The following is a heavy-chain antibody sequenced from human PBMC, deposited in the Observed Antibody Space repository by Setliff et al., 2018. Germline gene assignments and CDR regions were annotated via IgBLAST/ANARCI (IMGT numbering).Heavy chain of an antibody. CDR2: LSSVGSTV. J-gene: IGHJ4*02. Sequence: GGSLRLSCAAFGFTFCTYEMNWVRQAQGKGMEWVSYLSSVGSTVFYADSVKGRFTISRAKAKNSLYLQMNSLRADDMAIYYCARGSSTSGVDYWGQGTLVTVPQ. CDR1: GFTFCTYE. CDR3: ARGSSTSGVDY. V-gene: IGHV3-48*03. D-gene: IGHD6-13*01.